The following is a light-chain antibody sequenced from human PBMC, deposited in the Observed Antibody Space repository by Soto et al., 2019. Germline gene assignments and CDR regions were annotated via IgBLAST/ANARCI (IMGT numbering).Light chain of an antibody. CDR1: QTITNY. V-gene: IGKV1-39*01. CDR3: QQSYSSPWT. Sequence: DIQMTQSPSSLSASVGDRVIITCRASQTITNYLNWYQQKPGKAPKLLIYAASTLLSGVPSRFSGGGSGTDFTLTIDSLQPEDFATYYCQQSYSSPWTFGQGTKVEIK. J-gene: IGKJ1*01. CDR2: AAS.